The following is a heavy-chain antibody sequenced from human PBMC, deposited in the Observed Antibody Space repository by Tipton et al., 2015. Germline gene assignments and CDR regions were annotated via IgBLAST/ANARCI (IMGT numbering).Heavy chain of an antibody. Sequence: QLVQSGAEVKKPGASVKLSCKASGYTFTSSYMHWVRQAPGQGLEWMGIISPSGGSTSYAQKFQGRVTVTRDTSTSAVYMELSSLRSEDTAVYYCAREGGSGWGPFDYWGQGTLLIVSS. CDR1: GYTFTSSY. CDR3: AREGGSGWGPFDY. V-gene: IGHV1-46*01. J-gene: IGHJ4*02. CDR2: ISPSGGST. D-gene: IGHD6-19*01.